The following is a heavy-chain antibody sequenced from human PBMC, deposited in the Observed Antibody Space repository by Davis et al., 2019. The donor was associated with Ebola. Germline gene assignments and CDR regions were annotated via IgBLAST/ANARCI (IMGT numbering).Heavy chain of an antibody. V-gene: IGHV3-74*01. CDR2: IKSDGTIT. CDR1: GFEFRTYG. J-gene: IGHJ6*02. D-gene: IGHD5/OR15-5a*01. Sequence: HTGGSLRLSCVTSGFEFRTYGMHWVRQAPGKGLVWVSRIKSDGTITTYADSVKGRFTISRDNAKNTLYLQMNSLRAEDTAVYYCARDVYHMDVWGQGTTVTVSS. CDR3: ARDVYHMDV.